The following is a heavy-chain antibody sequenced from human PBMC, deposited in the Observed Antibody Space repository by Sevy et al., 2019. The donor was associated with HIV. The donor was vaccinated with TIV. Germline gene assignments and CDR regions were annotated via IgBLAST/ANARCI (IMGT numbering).Heavy chain of an antibody. CDR1: GLTFNIYP. CDR2: VSFDASFK. CDR3: AREWLDQRGGGMDV. D-gene: IGHD3-22*01. Sequence: GGSLRLSCVASGLTFNIYPLNWVRQAPGKGLEWVAVVSFDASFKYYADFVKGRFTISRDNSKNTLYLQMNSLRAEDTAVYYCAREWLDQRGGGMDVWGQGTTVTVSS. J-gene: IGHJ6*02. V-gene: IGHV3-30*14.